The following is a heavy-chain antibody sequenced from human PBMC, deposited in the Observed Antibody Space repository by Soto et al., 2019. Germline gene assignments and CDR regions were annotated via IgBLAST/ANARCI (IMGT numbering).Heavy chain of an antibody. J-gene: IGHJ4*02. D-gene: IGHD3-3*01. CDR3: AKLGYYDFWSGYQVDY. Sequence: GGSLRLSCAASGFTFSSYGMHWFRQAPGKGLEWVAVISYDGSNKYYADSVKGRFTISRDNSKNTLYLQMNSLRAEDTAVYYCAKLGYYDFWSGYQVDYWGQGTLVTVSS. CDR2: ISYDGSNK. V-gene: IGHV3-30*18. CDR1: GFTFSSYG.